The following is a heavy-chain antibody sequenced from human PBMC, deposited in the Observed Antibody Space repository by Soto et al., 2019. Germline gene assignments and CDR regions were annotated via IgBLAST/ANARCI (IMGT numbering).Heavy chain of an antibody. D-gene: IGHD6-13*01. V-gene: IGHV3-21*01. Sequence: GGSLRLSCAASGFTFSSYSMNWVRQAPGKGLEWVSSISSSSSYIYYADSVKGRFTISRDNAKNSLYLQMNSLRAEDTAVYYCARARGAAAGTDAFDIWGQGTMVTVSS. CDR1: GFTFSSYS. CDR2: ISSSSSYI. CDR3: ARARGAAAGTDAFDI. J-gene: IGHJ3*02.